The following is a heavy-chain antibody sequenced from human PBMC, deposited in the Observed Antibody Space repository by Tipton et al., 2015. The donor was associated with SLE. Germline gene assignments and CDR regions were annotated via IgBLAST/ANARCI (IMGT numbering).Heavy chain of an antibody. CDR3: ARGRYYMDV. CDR2: VYTIGST. J-gene: IGHJ6*03. V-gene: IGHV4-61*02. Sequence: TLSLTCSVSGVSITSYPYSWSWIRQPAGKGLEWIGRVYTIGSTNYSPSLKSRVTLSMDTSKNQFSLRLTSVTAADTAVYFCARGRYYMDVWGKGTTVIVSS. CDR1: GVSITSYPYS.